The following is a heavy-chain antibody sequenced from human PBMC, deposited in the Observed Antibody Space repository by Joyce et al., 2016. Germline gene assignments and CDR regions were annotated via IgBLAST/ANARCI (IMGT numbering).Heavy chain of an antibody. Sequence: EVQLLESGGGLVQAGGSLRLSCAASGFTFSSYAMSWVRQGPGRGLKWVSLISGSGGGTYYADSVKGRFTISRDNPRNTLYLQLNSLRAEDTAIYYCARSYSYGYESNVEYFQHWGQGTLVTVPS. D-gene: IGHD5-18*01. J-gene: IGHJ1*01. CDR2: ISGSGGGT. CDR3: ARSYSYGYESNVEYFQH. V-gene: IGHV3-23*01. CDR1: GFTFSSYA.